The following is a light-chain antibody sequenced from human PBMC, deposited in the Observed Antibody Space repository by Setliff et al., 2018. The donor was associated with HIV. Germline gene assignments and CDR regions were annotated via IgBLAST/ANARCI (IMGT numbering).Light chain of an antibody. CDR1: QSISRW. V-gene: IGKV1-5*03. CDR2: MAS. Sequence: DIQMTQPPSTLSASVGDRVTITCRASQSISRWLAWSQHKPGNAPKLLIYMASSLVSGVPSRFSGSESETEFTLTISSLQPDDFATYYCHQYASYPITFGQGTK. J-gene: IGKJ2*01. CDR3: HQYASYPIT.